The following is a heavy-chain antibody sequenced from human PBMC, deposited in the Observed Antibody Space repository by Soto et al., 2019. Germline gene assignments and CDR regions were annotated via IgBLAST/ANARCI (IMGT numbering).Heavy chain of an antibody. Sequence: SETLSLTCTVSGGSISSSSYYWGWIRQPPGKGLEWIGSIYYSGSTYYNPSLKSRVTISVDTSKNQFSLKLSSVTAADTAVYYCARHRGYSGYDRTYYFDYWGQGTLVTVSS. V-gene: IGHV4-39*01. CDR1: GGSISSSSYY. CDR3: ARHRGYSGYDRTYYFDY. J-gene: IGHJ4*02. CDR2: IYYSGST. D-gene: IGHD5-12*01.